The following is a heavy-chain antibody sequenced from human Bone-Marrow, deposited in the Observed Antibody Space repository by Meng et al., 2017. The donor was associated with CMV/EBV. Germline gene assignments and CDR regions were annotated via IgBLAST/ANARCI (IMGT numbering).Heavy chain of an antibody. CDR1: GFSISNYW. CDR3: AKEVVPAAINDYYYGMDV. D-gene: IGHD2-2*01. CDR2: ISWNSGSI. J-gene: IGHJ6*02. Sequence: GGSLRLSCAASGFSISNYWMHWVRQAPGKGLEWVSGISWNSGSIGYADSVKGRFTISRDNAKNSLYLQMNSLRAEDTALYYCAKEVVPAAINDYYYGMDVWGQGTTVTVSS. V-gene: IGHV3-9*01.